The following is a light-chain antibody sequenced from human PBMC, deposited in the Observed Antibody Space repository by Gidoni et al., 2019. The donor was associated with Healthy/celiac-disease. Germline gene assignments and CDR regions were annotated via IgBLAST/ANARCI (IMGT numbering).Light chain of an antibody. CDR1: SSNIGSNY. J-gene: IGLJ3*02. V-gene: IGLV1-47*01. CDR3: AAWDDSLSGWV. Sequence: QSVLTQPPSASGTPGQRVTISRSGSSSNIGSNYVYWYQQLPGTAPKLLIYRNNQQPSGVPDRFSGSKSGTSASLAISGLRSEDEADYYCAAWDDSLSGWVFGGGTKLTVL. CDR2: RNN.